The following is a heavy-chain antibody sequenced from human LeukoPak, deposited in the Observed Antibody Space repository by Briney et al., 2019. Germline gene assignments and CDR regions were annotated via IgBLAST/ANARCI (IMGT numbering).Heavy chain of an antibody. CDR3: ARDPPVTNYYYGMDV. CDR1: GFTFSSYS. Sequence: GGSLRLSCAASGFTFSSYSMNWVRQAPGKGLEWVSSTSSSSSYIYYADSVKGRFTISRDNAKNSLYLQINSLRAEDTAVYYCARDPPVTNYYYGMDVWGQGTTVTVSS. D-gene: IGHD4-17*01. V-gene: IGHV3-21*01. J-gene: IGHJ6*02. CDR2: TSSSSSYI.